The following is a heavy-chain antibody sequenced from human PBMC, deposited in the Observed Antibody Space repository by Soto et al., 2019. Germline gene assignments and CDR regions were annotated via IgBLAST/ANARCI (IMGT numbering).Heavy chain of an antibody. CDR2: ISGSGGST. J-gene: IGHJ4*02. V-gene: IGHV3-23*01. CDR1: GFTFSSYA. D-gene: IGHD5-18*01. CDR3: AKDHTRGYSYGYSFDY. Sequence: GGSLRLSCAASGFTFSSYAMIWVRQAPGKGLEWVSAISGSGGSTYYADSVKGRFTISRDNSKNTLYLQMNSLRAEDTAVYYCAKDHTRGYSYGYSFDYWGQGTLVTVSS.